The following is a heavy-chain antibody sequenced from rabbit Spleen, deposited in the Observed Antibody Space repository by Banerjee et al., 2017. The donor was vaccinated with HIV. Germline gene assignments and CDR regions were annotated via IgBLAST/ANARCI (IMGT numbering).Heavy chain of an antibody. CDR1: GFSFSSSYD. Sequence: QEQLVESGGGLVKPGASLTLTCTASGFSFSSSYDMCWVRQAPGKGLEWIGCIYTGNGKTYYASWAKGRFTISKSSSTTVTLQMTSLTAADTATYFCARLADLWGPGTLVTVS. CDR2: IYTGNGKT. V-gene: IGHV1S45*01. J-gene: IGHJ4*01. CDR3: ARLADL.